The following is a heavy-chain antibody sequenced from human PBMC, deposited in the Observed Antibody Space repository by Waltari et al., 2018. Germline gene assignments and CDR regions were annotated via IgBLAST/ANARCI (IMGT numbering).Heavy chain of an antibody. CDR2: ISGSGGST. CDR1: GFTFSSYA. J-gene: IGHJ2*01. V-gene: IGHV3-23*04. CDR3: AKGYSSSWYLGSYWYFDL. D-gene: IGHD6-13*01. Sequence: EVQLVESGGGLVQPGGSLRLSCAASGFTFSSYAMSWVRQAPGKGLEWVSAISGSGGSTYYADSVKGRFIISRDNSKNTLYLQMNSLRAEDTAVYYCAKGYSSSWYLGSYWYFDLWGRGTLVTVSS.